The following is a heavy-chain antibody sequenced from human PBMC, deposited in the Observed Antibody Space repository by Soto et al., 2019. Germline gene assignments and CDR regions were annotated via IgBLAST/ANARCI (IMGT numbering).Heavy chain of an antibody. J-gene: IGHJ4*02. V-gene: IGHV3-21*04. CDR1: GFTFSSYS. D-gene: IGHD6-13*01. CDR3: AKDWLYSSSWGVDY. Sequence: GGSLRLSCAASGFTFSSYSMNWVRQAPGKGLEWVSSISSSSSYIYYADSVKGRFTISRDNAKNTLYLQMNSLRAEDTAVYYCAKDWLYSSSWGVDYWGQGTLVTVPS. CDR2: ISSSSSYI.